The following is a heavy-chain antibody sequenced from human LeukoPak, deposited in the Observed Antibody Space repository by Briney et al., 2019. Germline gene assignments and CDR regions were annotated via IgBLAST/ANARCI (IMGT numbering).Heavy chain of an antibody. V-gene: IGHV1-18*01. J-gene: IGHJ3*02. CDR3: AREPLPYCSGRSCYSDAFDI. Sequence: GASVKVSCKASGYTFTSYGISWARQAPGQGLEWTGWISAYNGNTNYAQKLRGRVTMTTDTSTSTAYMELRSLRSDDTAVYYCAREPLPYCSGRSCYSDAFDIWGQRTMVTVSS. CDR2: ISAYNGNT. CDR1: GYTFTSYG. D-gene: IGHD2-15*01.